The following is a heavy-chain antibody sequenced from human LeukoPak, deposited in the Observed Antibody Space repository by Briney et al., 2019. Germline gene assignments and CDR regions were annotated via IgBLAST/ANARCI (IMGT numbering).Heavy chain of an antibody. CDR2: IKQDGSDK. D-gene: IGHD3-22*01. CDR3: ARWYDYDSKGYSYYFDY. CDR1: GFTFTKYW. Sequence: PGGSLRLSCAASGFTFTKYWMSWVRQVPGKGLEWVANIKQDGSDKYYLDSVKGRFTISRDNAKNSVYLQMNSLRAEDTAMYYCARWYDYDSKGYSYYFDYWGQGTLVTVSS. V-gene: IGHV3-7*01. J-gene: IGHJ4*02.